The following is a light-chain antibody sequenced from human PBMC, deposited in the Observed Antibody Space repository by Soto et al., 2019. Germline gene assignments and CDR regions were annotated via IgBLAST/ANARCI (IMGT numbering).Light chain of an antibody. J-gene: IGLJ1*01. Sequence: QSALTQPASVSVSPGQSITMSCTGTSSDVGGFNFVSWYQQYPGQAPKLVIYEVINRPSGISDRFSGSKSDNTASLTISGLQAEDEADYYCSSYRSGSILYVFGTGTKVTVL. CDR1: SSDVGGFNF. CDR3: SSYRSGSILYV. CDR2: EVI. V-gene: IGLV2-14*01.